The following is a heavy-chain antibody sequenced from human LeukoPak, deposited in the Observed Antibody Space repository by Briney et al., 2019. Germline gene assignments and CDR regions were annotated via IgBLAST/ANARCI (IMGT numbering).Heavy chain of an antibody. V-gene: IGHV4-61*01. J-gene: IGHJ5*02. CDR3: ARWAAVRFLEWPPGWFDP. D-gene: IGHD3-3*01. CDR2: IYYSGST. Sequence: SETLSLTCTVSGGSVSSGSYYWSWIRQPPGKGLEWIGYIYYSGSTNYNPSLKSRVTISVDTSKNQFSLKLSSVTAADTAVYYCARWAAVRFLEWPPGWFDPWGQGTLVTVSS. CDR1: GGSVSSGSYY.